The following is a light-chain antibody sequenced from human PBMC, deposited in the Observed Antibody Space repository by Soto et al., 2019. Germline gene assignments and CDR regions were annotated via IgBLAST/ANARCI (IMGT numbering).Light chain of an antibody. J-gene: IGLJ1*01. CDR3: QSYDRTLSARYV. CDR2: GNI. Sequence: QPVLTQPPSVSGAPGQSVTISCTGSTSNIGAGYDVHWYQQRPGTAPKLLISGNINRPSGVPDRFSGSKSGTSASLAITGLQAEDEGDYYCQSYDRTLSARYVFGTGTKLTVL. CDR1: TSNIGAGYD. V-gene: IGLV1-40*01.